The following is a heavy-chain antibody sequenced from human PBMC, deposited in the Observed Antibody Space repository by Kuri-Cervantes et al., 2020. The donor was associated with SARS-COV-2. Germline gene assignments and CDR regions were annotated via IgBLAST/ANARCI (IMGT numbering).Heavy chain of an antibody. J-gene: IGHJ2*01. CDR3: ARIFVPAAILTDGWYFDL. CDR1: GYSISSGYY. Sequence: GSLRLSCTVSGYSISSGYYWGWIRQPPGKGLEWIGAIYFSGSTFYNPSLTSRVTISIDTSKNQFSLKLSSVTAADTALYYCARIFVPAAILTDGWYFDLWGRGTLVTVSS. CDR2: IYFSGST. V-gene: IGHV4-38-2*02. D-gene: IGHD2-2*02.